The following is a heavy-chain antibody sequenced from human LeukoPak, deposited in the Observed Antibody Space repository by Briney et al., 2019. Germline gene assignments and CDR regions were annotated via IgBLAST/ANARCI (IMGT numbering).Heavy chain of an antibody. CDR3: ASMNQGYCSSTSCDTEDI. D-gene: IGHD2-2*02. J-gene: IGHJ3*02. CDR2: IYTSGST. Sequence: SQTLSLTCTVSGGSISSGNYYWNWIRQPAGKGLEWIGRIYTSGSTNYNPSLKSRVTISVDTSKNQFSLKLSSVTAADTAVYYCASMNQGYCSSTSCDTEDIWGQGTMVTVSS. CDR1: GGSISSGNYY. V-gene: IGHV4-61*02.